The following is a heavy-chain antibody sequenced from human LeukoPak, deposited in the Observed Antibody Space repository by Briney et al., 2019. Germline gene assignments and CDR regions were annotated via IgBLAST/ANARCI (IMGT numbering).Heavy chain of an antibody. V-gene: IGHV4-34*01. Sequence: KSSETLSLTCAVYGGSFSGYYWSWIRQPPGKGLEWIGEINHSGSTNYNPSLKSRVTISVDTSKNQFSLKLSSVTAADTAVYYCATEHDCSGGSCYGNWFDPWGQGTLVTVSS. J-gene: IGHJ5*02. CDR2: INHSGST. CDR3: ATEHDCSGGSCYGNWFDP. D-gene: IGHD2-15*01. CDR1: GGSFSGYY.